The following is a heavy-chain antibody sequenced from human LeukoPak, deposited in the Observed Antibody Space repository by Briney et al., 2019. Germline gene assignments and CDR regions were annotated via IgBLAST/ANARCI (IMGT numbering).Heavy chain of an antibody. J-gene: IGHJ4*02. CDR1: GYTFTSYD. CDR2: MNPNSGNT. CDR3: ARKPPRLITMVRGVIISDY. Sequence: GASVKVSCKASGYTFTSYDINWVRQATGQGLEWMGWMNPNSGNTGYAQKFQGRVTMTRNTSISTAHMELSSLRSEDTAVYYCARKPPRLITMVRGVIISDYWGQGTLVTVSS. V-gene: IGHV1-8*01. D-gene: IGHD3-10*01.